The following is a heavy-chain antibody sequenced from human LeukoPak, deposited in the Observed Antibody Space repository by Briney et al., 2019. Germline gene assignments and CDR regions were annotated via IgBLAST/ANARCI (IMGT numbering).Heavy chain of an antibody. Sequence: GGSLRLSCAASGFIFSSYGMHWVRQAPGKGLEWVAVIWYDGTNKYYADSVNGRFTISRDDSKNTLFLQMNSLRADDTAVYYCARGFTPDYWGQGTLVTVSS. CDR1: GFIFSSYG. V-gene: IGHV3-33*01. CDR3: ARGFTPDY. CDR2: IWYDGTNK. J-gene: IGHJ4*02.